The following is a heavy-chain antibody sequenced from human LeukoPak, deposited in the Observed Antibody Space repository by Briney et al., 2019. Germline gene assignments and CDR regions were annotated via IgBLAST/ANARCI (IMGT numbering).Heavy chain of an antibody. Sequence: PGRSLRLSCAASGFTFSSYGMNWVRQAPGKGLDWVAIIWYDGSNKYYADSVKGRFTISRDNSKNTLYLQMNSLRAEDTAVYYCARVRLYGSGSYYSDYWGQGTLVTVSS. V-gene: IGHV3-33*01. CDR2: IWYDGSNK. CDR3: ARVRLYGSGSYYSDY. D-gene: IGHD3-10*01. J-gene: IGHJ4*02. CDR1: GFTFSSYG.